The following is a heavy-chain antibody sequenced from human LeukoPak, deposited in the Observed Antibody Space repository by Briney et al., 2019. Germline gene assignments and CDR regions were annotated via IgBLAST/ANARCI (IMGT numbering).Heavy chain of an antibody. CDR1: EFTFSSYA. Sequence: PGGSLRLSCAASEFTFSSYAMNWVRQAPGKGLEWVSGISNSGGNTYYAASVKGRFTISRDNSRNTLYLQMNSLRAEDTALYYCAKGVGSGWYGGGDFWGQGNLVTVSS. CDR3: AKGVGSGWYGGGDF. CDR2: ISNSGGNT. J-gene: IGHJ4*02. D-gene: IGHD6-19*01. V-gene: IGHV3-23*01.